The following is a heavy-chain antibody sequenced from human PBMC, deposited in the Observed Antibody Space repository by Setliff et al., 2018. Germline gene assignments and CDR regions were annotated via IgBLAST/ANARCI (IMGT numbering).Heavy chain of an antibody. D-gene: IGHD6-13*01. CDR2: ISARTGLT. V-gene: IGHV3-23*01. CDR1: GFTFTNYI. J-gene: IGHJ4*02. Sequence: GGSLRPSCAASGFTFTNYIIHWVRQAPGEGLEWVSGISARTGLTYYADSVKGRFTMSRDISKNTVYLHMTSLRAEDTAVYYCAEGSSSWQPHPPALDYWGQGTLVTVSS. CDR3: AEGSSSWQPHPPALDY.